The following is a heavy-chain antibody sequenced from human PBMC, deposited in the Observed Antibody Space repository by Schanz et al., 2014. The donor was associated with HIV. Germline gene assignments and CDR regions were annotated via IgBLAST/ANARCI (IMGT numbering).Heavy chain of an antibody. CDR3: AKDRNQYDSRYIGKGNYYYYYGMDV. J-gene: IGHJ6*02. CDR1: GFSFDSFG. V-gene: IGHV3-30*18. CDR2: ISYDGVNK. Sequence: VQLVETGGGLIQPGGSLRLSCAASGFSFDSFGMHWVRQAPGKGLEWVAVISYDGVNKHFADSVKGRFTISRDNSKNTVYLQAKSLRPEDTAVYYCAKDRNQYDSRYIGKGNYYYYYGMDVWGQGTTVTVSS. D-gene: IGHD3-22*01.